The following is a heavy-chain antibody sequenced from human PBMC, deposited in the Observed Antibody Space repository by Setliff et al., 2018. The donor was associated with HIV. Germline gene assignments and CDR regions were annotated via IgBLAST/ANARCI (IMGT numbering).Heavy chain of an antibody. CDR2: IKSKIDGGTT. CDR3: IADLTDPPAFGPDY. Sequence: GGSLRLSCAASGFTFSNAWMSWVRQAPGKGLEWVGRIKSKIDGGTTDYAAPVKGRFTISRDDSKNILYLQLNSLKIEDTAVYHCIADLTDPPAFGPDYWGQGTLVTVSS. J-gene: IGHJ4*02. CDR1: GFTFSNAW. D-gene: IGHD3-3*02. V-gene: IGHV3-15*01.